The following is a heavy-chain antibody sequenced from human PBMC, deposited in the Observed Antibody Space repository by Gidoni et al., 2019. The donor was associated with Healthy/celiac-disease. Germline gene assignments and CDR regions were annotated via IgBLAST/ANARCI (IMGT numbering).Heavy chain of an antibody. Sequence: QITLKEAGPTLVKPTQTRTLTCTFSGFSLSTSGVGVGWIRQPPGKALEWLALIYWDDDKRYSPSLKSRLTISKDTSKNQVVLTMTTMDPVDTATYYCAHSLYDFWSEGAFDIWGQGTMVTVSS. CDR1: GFSLSTSGVG. D-gene: IGHD3-3*01. V-gene: IGHV2-5*02. CDR2: IYWDDDK. J-gene: IGHJ3*02. CDR3: AHSLYDFWSEGAFDI.